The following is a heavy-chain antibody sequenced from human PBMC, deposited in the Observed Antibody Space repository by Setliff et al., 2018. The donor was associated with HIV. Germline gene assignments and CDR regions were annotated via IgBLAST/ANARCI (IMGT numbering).Heavy chain of an antibody. Sequence: SETLSLTCTVSGGSISSSSYYWSWIRQPAGKGLEWIGHIYTSGSTNYNPSLKSRVTMSVDTSKNQFSLKLSSVTAADTAVYYCARDVPWGDYYYYMDVWGKGTTVTVSS. J-gene: IGHJ6*03. CDR1: GGSISSSSYY. CDR3: ARDVPWGDYYYYMDV. CDR2: IYTSGST. V-gene: IGHV4-61*09. D-gene: IGHD3-16*01.